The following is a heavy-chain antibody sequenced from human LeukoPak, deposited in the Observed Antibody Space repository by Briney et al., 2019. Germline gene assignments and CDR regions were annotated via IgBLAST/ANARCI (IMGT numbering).Heavy chain of an antibody. J-gene: IGHJ6*02. V-gene: IGHV1-18*01. Sequence: GASVTVSCKASGYTFTGYGISWVRQAPGQGLEWMGWISAYNGNTNYAQKLQGRVTMTTDTSTSTAYMELRSLRSDDTAVYYCARLMSIAVAGKGVDYYYYGMDVWGQGTTVTVSS. CDR2: ISAYNGNT. CDR3: ARLMSIAVAGKGVDYYYYGMDV. CDR1: GYTFTGYG. D-gene: IGHD6-19*01.